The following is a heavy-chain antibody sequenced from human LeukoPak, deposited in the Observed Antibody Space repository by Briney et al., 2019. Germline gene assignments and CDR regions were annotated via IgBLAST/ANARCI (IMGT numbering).Heavy chain of an antibody. V-gene: IGHV1-8*01. J-gene: IGHJ4*02. Sequence: GASVKVSCKASGYTFTSYDINWVRQATGQGLEWMGWMNPNSGNTGYAQKFQGRVTMTRSTSISTAYMELSSLRSEDTAVYYCARGLTAARPIDYWGQGTLVTVSS. D-gene: IGHD6-6*01. CDR3: ARGLTAARPIDY. CDR1: GYTFTSYD. CDR2: MNPNSGNT.